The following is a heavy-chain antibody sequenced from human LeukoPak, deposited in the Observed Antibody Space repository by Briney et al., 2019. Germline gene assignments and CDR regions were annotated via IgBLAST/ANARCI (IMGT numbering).Heavy chain of an antibody. CDR1: GFTFTSRSA. CDR3: AAPYNSTWFDY. J-gene: IGHJ4*02. CDR2: IVVGSDNT. V-gene: IGHV1-58*01. Sequence: SVKVSCKASGFTFTSRSAVQWVRQARGQRLEWIGWIVVGSDNTNYAQKFQERVTITRDMSTSTAYMELSSLTSEDTAVYYCAAPYNSTWFDYWGQGTLVTVSS. D-gene: IGHD6-13*01.